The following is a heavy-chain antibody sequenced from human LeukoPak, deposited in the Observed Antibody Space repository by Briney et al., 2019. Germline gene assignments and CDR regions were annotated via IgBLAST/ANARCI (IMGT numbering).Heavy chain of an antibody. CDR3: TRMTTGHDY. D-gene: IGHD4-17*01. Sequence: PSETLSLTCAVSGVSFNDYYWSWVRQTPGKGLEWIGEINHSGYTNDSPSLKSRVTLSIDTSRKQFSLNLRSVTVADAGIYYCTRMTTGHDYWGQGTLVTVSS. J-gene: IGHJ4*02. CDR1: GVSFNDYY. V-gene: IGHV4-34*01. CDR2: INHSGYT.